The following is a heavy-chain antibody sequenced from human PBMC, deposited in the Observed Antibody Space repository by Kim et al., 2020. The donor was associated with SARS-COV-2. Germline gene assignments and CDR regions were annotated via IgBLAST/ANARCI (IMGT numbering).Heavy chain of an antibody. CDR2: INPSGGST. J-gene: IGHJ6*02. V-gene: IGHV1-46*01. CDR3: ARDTYYYDSSGYSKSFYYYYGMDV. D-gene: IGHD3-22*01. CDR1: GYTFTSYY. Sequence: ASVKVSCKASGYTFTSYYMHWVRQAPGQGLEWMGIINPSGGSTSYAQKFQGRVTMTRDTSTSTVYMELSSLRSEDTAVYYCARDTYYYDSSGYSKSFYYYYGMDVWGQGTTVTVSS.